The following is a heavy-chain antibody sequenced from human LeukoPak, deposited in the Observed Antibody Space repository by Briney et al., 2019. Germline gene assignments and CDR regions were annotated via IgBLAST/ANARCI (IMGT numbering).Heavy chain of an antibody. CDR2: INPNSGDT. V-gene: IGHV1-2*02. CDR1: NYTFTAYY. J-gene: IGHJ2*01. D-gene: IGHD1-7*01. CDR3: ARDVVIIAGTFVLRYFDL. Sequence: GASVKVSCKASNYTFTAYYIHWVRQAPGQGLEWMGWINPNSGDTHYSQSFQGRVTMTRDTSINTAYMELSSLRSDDTAVYYCARDVVIIAGTFVLRYFDLWGRGTLVTVS.